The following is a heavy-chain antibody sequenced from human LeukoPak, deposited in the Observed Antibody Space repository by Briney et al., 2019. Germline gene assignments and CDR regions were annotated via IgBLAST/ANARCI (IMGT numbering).Heavy chain of an antibody. Sequence: SETLSLTCTVSGGSISSYYWSWIRQPPGKGLEWIGEINHSGSTNYNPSLKSRVTISVDTSKNQFSLKLSSVTAADTAVYYCAGVTGGFDYWGQGTLVTVSS. J-gene: IGHJ4*02. CDR1: GGSISSYY. CDR2: INHSGST. D-gene: IGHD7-27*01. CDR3: AGVTGGFDY. V-gene: IGHV4-34*01.